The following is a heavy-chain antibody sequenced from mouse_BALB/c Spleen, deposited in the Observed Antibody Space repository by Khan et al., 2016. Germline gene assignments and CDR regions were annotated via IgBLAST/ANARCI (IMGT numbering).Heavy chain of an antibody. Sequence: EVQLQESGPGLVKPSRSLSLTCTVTGYSITSDYAWNWIRQFPGNKLEWMGYIRYSGSTTYNPSSKSRISITRDTSKNQFFLQLYSVTTEDTATYYCTRSPTATRYFDVWGAGTTVTVSS. J-gene: IGHJ1*01. CDR1: GYSITSDYA. CDR2: IRYSGST. CDR3: TRSPTATRYFDV. D-gene: IGHD1-2*01. V-gene: IGHV3-2*02.